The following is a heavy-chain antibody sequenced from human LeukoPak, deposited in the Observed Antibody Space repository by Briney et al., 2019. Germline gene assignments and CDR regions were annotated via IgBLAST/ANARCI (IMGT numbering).Heavy chain of an antibody. CDR3: ARGWAGFGELLAFDI. CDR2: IYYSGST. D-gene: IGHD3-10*01. Sequence: SQTLSLTCTVAGGTISSGDYYWSWIRQPPGKGLEWIGYIYYSGSTYYNPSLKSRVTISVDTSKNQFSLKLSPVTAASSAVYYCARGWAGFGELLAFDIWGQGTMVTVSS. V-gene: IGHV4-30-4*01. J-gene: IGHJ3*02. CDR1: GGTISSGDYY.